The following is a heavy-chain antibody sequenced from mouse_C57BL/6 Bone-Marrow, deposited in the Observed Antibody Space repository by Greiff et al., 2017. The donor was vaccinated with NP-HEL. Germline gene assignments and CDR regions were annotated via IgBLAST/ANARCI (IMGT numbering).Heavy chain of an antibody. Sequence: VKLQQSGPGLVQPSQSLSITCTVSGFSLTSYGVHWVRQSPGKGLEWLGVIWRGGSTNYNAAVMSRLSTTKDNSKSQVFFKMNSLQADDTALYYCANHGKGYFDVWGTGTTVTVSS. J-gene: IGHJ1*03. V-gene: IGHV2-5*01. CDR2: IWRGGST. CDR3: ANHGKGYFDV. CDR1: GFSLTSYG. D-gene: IGHD1-1*01.